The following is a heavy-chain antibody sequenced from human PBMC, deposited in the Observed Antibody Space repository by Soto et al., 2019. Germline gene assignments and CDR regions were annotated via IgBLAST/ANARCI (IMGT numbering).Heavy chain of an antibody. CDR1: GFTFSSYA. V-gene: IGHV3-23*01. Sequence: GGSLRLSCAASGFTFSSYAMRWIRQAPGKGLEWVSAISGSGGSTYYADSVKGRFTISRDNSKNTLYLQMNSLRAEDTAVYYCAKRGSGSYFDYWGQGTLVTVSS. D-gene: IGHD1-26*01. CDR2: ISGSGGST. J-gene: IGHJ4*02. CDR3: AKRGSGSYFDY.